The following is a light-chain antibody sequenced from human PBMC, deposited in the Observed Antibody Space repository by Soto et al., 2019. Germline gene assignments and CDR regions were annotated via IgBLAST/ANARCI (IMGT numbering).Light chain of an antibody. Sequence: QSALTQPASVSGSPGQSITISCTGTSSDIGDYNFVSWYQQHPNKAPKLMIYEVTNRPSGVSNRFSGSKSGNTASLTISGLQAEDEADYYCTSYTRSSHVVFGGGTKLTVL. J-gene: IGLJ2*01. CDR1: SSDIGDYNF. V-gene: IGLV2-14*01. CDR2: EVT. CDR3: TSYTRSSHVV.